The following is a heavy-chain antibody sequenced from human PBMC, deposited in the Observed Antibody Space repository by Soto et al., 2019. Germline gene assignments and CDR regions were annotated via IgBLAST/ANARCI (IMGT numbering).Heavy chain of an antibody. V-gene: IGHV1-69*01. CDR1: GGTFSSYA. J-gene: IGHJ6*02. CDR3: ARDGAAILGAYYYGMDV. CDR2: IIPIFGTA. Sequence: QVQLVQSGAEVKKPGSSVKVSCKASGGTFSSYAISWVRQAPGQGLEWVGGIIPIFGTANYAQKFQGRVTITADESTSTAYMELSSLRSEDTAVYYCARDGAAILGAYYYGMDVWGQGTTVTVSS. D-gene: IGHD1-26*01.